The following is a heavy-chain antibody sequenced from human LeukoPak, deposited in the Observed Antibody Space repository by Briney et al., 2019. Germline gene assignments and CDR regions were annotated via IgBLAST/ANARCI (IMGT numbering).Heavy chain of an antibody. D-gene: IGHD1-14*01. CDR2: INHGGRS. Sequence: SETLSLTCAVYGGSFSAYYWSWIRQSPGKGLEWVGEINHGGRSNYNPSLKSRVTISVDTSKNQFSLTLSSVTAADTAVYYCASLTGSPTEYFQHWGQGTLVTVSS. CDR1: GGSFSAYY. CDR3: ASLTGSPTEYFQH. J-gene: IGHJ1*01. V-gene: IGHV4-34*01.